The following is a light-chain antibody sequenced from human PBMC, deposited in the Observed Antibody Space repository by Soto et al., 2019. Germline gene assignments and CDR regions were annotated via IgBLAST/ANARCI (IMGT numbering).Light chain of an antibody. Sequence: EIVLTQSPANLSSSPGERATLSCRASQSVSSSYLAWYQQRRGQAPRLLIYGVSSRATGIPDRFSGSGSGTDFTLTISRLEPEDFAVYYCQQYGGSLVTFGGGTKVELK. V-gene: IGKV3-20*01. CDR1: QSVSSSY. CDR2: GVS. J-gene: IGKJ4*01. CDR3: QQYGGSLVT.